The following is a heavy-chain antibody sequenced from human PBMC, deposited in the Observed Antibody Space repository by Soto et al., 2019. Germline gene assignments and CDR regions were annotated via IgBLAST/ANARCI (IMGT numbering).Heavy chain of an antibody. CDR3: ARDRYNRGSFDY. J-gene: IGHJ4*02. CDR2: INSYNGVT. D-gene: IGHD1-1*01. V-gene: IGHV1-18*01. Sequence: QVQLVQSGAEVKKPGASVKVSCKASGYTCTDYGITWVRQAPGQGLQWMGWINSYNGVTNNAHSFQGRVSMTTDTSTSTAYLELSSLRSDDTAVYYCARDRYNRGSFDYWGQGSLVTVSS. CDR1: GYTCTDYG.